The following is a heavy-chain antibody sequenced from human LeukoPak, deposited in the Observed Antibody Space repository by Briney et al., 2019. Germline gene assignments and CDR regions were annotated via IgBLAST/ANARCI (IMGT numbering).Heavy chain of an antibody. Sequence: QTGGSLRLSCAASGFTFSSYGMHWVRQAPGKGLEWVAVISYDGSNKYYADSVKGRFTISRDNSKNTLYLQMNSLRAEDTAVYYCARGLSGVTGYTYGRGIDYWGQGTLVTVSS. D-gene: IGHD5-18*01. CDR2: ISYDGSNK. J-gene: IGHJ4*02. CDR3: ARGLSGVTGYTYGRGIDY. CDR1: GFTFSSYG. V-gene: IGHV3-30*03.